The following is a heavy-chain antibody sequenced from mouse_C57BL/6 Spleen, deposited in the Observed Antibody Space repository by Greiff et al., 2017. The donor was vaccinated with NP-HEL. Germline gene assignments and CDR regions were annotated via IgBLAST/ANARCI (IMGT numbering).Heavy chain of an antibody. D-gene: IGHD2-5*01. V-gene: IGHV1-64*01. CDR1: GYTFNSYW. CDR3: ARRYSNPYYAMDY. Sequence: QVQLQQPGAELVKPGASVKLSCKASGYTFNSYWMHWVKQRPGQGLEWIGMIHPNSGSTNYNEKFKSKATLTVDKSSSTAYMQLSSLTSEDSAVYDCARRYSNPYYAMDYWGQGTSVTVSS. J-gene: IGHJ4*01. CDR2: IHPNSGST.